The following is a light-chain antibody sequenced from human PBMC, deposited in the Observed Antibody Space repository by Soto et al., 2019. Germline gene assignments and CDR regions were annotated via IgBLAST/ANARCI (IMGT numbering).Light chain of an antibody. CDR3: LQHNSYPRT. CDR2: AAS. J-gene: IGKJ1*01. Sequence: DIQMTQSPSSLSASVGDRVTITCRASQGIRNDLAWYQQKPGKAPKRLIYAASSLQSGVPSRFSGSGSGTEFTLTIRSLQPEDSATYYCLQHNSYPRTFGPGTKVEI. V-gene: IGKV1-17*01. CDR1: QGIRND.